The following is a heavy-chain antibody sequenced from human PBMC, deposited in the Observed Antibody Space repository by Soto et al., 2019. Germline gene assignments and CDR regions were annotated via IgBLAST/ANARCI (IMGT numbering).Heavy chain of an antibody. Sequence: SGPTLVNPTQTLTLTCTFSGFSLNTRAVGVGWIRQPPGKALEWLALINWNDDERYSPSLKDRLTITKDTSRNHVVLTMTNVDPVDTATYYCEHRHDLAGFDIWGQGTTVPVSS. D-gene: IGHD2-15*01. V-gene: IGHV2-5*01. CDR2: INWNDDE. CDR1: GFSLNTRAVG. J-gene: IGHJ3*02. CDR3: EHRHDLAGFDI.